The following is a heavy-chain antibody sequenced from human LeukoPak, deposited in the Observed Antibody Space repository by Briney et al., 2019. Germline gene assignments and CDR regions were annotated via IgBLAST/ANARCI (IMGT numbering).Heavy chain of an antibody. CDR2: INAGNGNT. D-gene: IGHD6-19*01. CDR3: ARDAEEQWLVYNWFDP. Sequence: ASVKVSCKASGYTFTSYAMHWVRQAPGQRLEWMGWINAGNGNTKYSQKFQGRVTITRDTSASTAYMELSSLRSDDTAVYYCARDAEEQWLVYNWFDPWGQGTLVTVSS. J-gene: IGHJ5*02. CDR1: GYTFTSYA. V-gene: IGHV1-3*01.